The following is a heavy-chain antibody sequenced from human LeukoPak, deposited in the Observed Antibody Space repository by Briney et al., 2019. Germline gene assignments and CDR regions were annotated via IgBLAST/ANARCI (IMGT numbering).Heavy chain of an antibody. Sequence: GASVKVSCKASGYTFSSYDINWVRQATGQGLEWMGWINPNSGDTNSAQKFQGRVTMTRDTSINTAYMELSRLRSDDTAVYYCARDGAFDIWGQGTMVTVSS. CDR2: INPNSGDT. CDR1: GYTFSSYD. V-gene: IGHV1-2*02. CDR3: ARDGAFDI. J-gene: IGHJ3*02.